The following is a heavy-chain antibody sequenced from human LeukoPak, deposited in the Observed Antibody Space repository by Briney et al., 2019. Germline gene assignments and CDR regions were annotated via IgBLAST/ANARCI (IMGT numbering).Heavy chain of an antibody. CDR3: AKEGTPQVSTWYDL. J-gene: IGHJ5*02. V-gene: IGHV3-30*18. D-gene: IGHD3-10*01. CDR1: GFTVSSNY. Sequence: GGSLRLSCAASGFTVSSNYMSWVRQAPGKGLEWVAVISYEGGTQHYADSVKGRFIISRDNPRNTLYLQMNILRTEDTAVYYCAKEGTPQVSTWYDLWGQGTLVTVSS. CDR2: ISYEGGTQ.